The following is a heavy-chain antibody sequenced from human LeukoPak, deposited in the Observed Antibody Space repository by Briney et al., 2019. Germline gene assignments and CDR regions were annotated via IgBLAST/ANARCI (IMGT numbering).Heavy chain of an antibody. CDR3: ARGGYSLEGDFDY. D-gene: IGHD5-18*01. Sequence: GGSLRLSFAASGFTFSDYYMSWIRQAPGKGLEWVSYISSSGSTTYYADSVKGRLTISRDNAKNSLYLQMNSLRAEDTAVYYCARGGYSLEGDFDYWGQGTLVTVSS. CDR2: ISSSGSTT. CDR1: GFTFSDYY. J-gene: IGHJ4*02. V-gene: IGHV3-11*04.